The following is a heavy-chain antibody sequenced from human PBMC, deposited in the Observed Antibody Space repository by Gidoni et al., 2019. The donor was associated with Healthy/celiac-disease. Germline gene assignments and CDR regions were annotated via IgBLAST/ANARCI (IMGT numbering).Heavy chain of an antibody. D-gene: IGHD2-15*01. V-gene: IGHV4-34*01. CDR3: ARLGWHDAFDI. CDR1: GGSFSGYY. Sequence: QVQLQQWGAGLLKPSETLSLTCAVYGGSFSGYYWSWIRQPPGKGLEWIGEINHSGSTNYNPSLKSRVSISEDTSKNQFSLKLSSVTAADTAVYYCARLGWHDAFDIWGQGTMVTVSS. CDR2: INHSGST. J-gene: IGHJ3*02.